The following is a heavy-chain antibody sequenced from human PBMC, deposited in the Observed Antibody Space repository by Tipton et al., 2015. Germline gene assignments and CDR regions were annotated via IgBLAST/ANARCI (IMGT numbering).Heavy chain of an antibody. CDR1: GGSISSGNYF. Sequence: TLSLTCTVSGGSISSGNYFWTWIRQHPGKGLEWIGSIYHSGSTYYNPSLESRLSISVDSSENQFSLRLNSVTAADTAVYYCALAGSSGYFDAFDIWGQGTLVTVSS. V-gene: IGHV4-31*03. D-gene: IGHD3-22*01. CDR3: ALAGSSGYFDAFDI. J-gene: IGHJ4*02. CDR2: IYHSGST.